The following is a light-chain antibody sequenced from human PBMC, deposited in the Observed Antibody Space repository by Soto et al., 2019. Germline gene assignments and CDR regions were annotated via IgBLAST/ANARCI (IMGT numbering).Light chain of an antibody. V-gene: IGKV1-9*01. Sequence: DIQLTQSPSFLSASVGDRVTITCRASQGISSYLAWYQQKPGKAPKLLIYAASTLQSGVPSRFSGSGSGTXXXXXXXXXXXXXXATYYCQQLNSYPHTFGQGTKLEIK. J-gene: IGKJ2*01. CDR1: QGISSY. CDR3: QQLNSYPHT. CDR2: AAS.